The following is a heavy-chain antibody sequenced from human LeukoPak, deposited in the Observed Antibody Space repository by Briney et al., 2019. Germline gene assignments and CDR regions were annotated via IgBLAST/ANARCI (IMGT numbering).Heavy chain of an antibody. D-gene: IGHD3-3*01. CDR1: GFTFSDYY. J-gene: IGHJ4*02. V-gene: IGHV3-11*01. CDR2: ISSSGSTI. CDR3: ARAFITIFGVVIIHPYFDY. Sequence: PGGSLRLSCAASGFTFSDYYMSWIRQAPGKGLEWVSYISSSGSTIYYADSVKGRFTISRDNAKNSLYLQMNSLRAEDTAVYYCARAFITIFGVVIIHPYFDYWGQGTLVTVSS.